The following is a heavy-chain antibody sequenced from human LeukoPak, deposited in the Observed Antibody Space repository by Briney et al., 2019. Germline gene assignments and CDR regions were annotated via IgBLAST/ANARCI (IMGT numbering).Heavy chain of an antibody. Sequence: ASVKVSCKASGYTFSSYAISWVRQAPGQGLEWMGGIIPIFGTANYAQKFQGRVTITADESTSTAYMELSSLRSEDTAVYYCAPHYYDSSGYYYVGGDAFDIWGQGTMVTVSS. J-gene: IGHJ3*02. CDR2: IIPIFGTA. CDR3: APHYYDSSGYYYVGGDAFDI. CDR1: GYTFSSYA. V-gene: IGHV1-69*13. D-gene: IGHD3-22*01.